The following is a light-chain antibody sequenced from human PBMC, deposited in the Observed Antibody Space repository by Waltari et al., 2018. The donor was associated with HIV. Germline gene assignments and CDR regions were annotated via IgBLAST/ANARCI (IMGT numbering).Light chain of an antibody. CDR3: QQYGSSRWT. Sequence: EIVLTQSPGTLSLSPGDRATLSCRASQTISDNNLVWYQQKPGQSHRLLMFGASNRPTGIPDRFSGGGSGTDFTLTINRLEPEDFAMYYCQQYGSSRWTFGPGTQVEIK. J-gene: IGKJ1*01. CDR2: GAS. V-gene: IGKV3-20*01. CDR1: QTISDNN.